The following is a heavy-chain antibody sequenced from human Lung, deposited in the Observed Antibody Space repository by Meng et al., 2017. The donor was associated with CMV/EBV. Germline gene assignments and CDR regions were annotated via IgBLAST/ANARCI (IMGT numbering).Heavy chain of an antibody. D-gene: IGHD4-23*01. CDR2: TYYRSKWYH. CDR1: GDIVSSNSAA. V-gene: IGHV6-1*01. CDR3: ARGINGGCGD. Sequence: QVQLQQASPGLVKPSQTLSLACAIAGDIVSSNSAAWHWIRQSPSRGLERLGRTYYRSKWYHEYAVSVKSRITISPDTPKNQFSLQLNSMTPEDTAVYYCARGINGGCGDWGQGTLVTVSS. J-gene: IGHJ4*02.